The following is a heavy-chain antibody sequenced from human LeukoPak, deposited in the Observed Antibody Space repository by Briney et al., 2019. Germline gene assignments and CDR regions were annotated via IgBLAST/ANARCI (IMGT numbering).Heavy chain of an antibody. J-gene: IGHJ4*02. D-gene: IGHD3-22*01. CDR1: GGSFSGYY. CDR2: IYHSGST. Sequence: NTSETLSLTCAVYGGSFSGYYWSWIRQPPGKGLEWIGSIYHSGSTYYNPSLKSRVTISLDTSKNQFSLKVSSVTATDTAVYYCARLRTGGYYDYWGQGTLVTVSS. V-gene: IGHV4-34*01. CDR3: ARLRTGGYYDY.